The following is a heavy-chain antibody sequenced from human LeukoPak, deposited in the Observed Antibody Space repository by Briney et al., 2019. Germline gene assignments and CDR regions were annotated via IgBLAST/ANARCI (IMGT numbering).Heavy chain of an antibody. CDR1: GFTFSSYW. CDR3: ARDTLGPLYYGMDV. CDR2: INSDGSTT. Sequence: GGSLRPSCAASGFTFSSYWMHWVRQAAGKGLAWVSRINSDGSTTSYADSVKGRFTSSRDNAKNTLYLQMNSLRAEDTAVYYCARDTLGPLYYGMDVWGQGTTVTVSS. J-gene: IGHJ6*02. V-gene: IGHV3-74*01. D-gene: IGHD2-15*01.